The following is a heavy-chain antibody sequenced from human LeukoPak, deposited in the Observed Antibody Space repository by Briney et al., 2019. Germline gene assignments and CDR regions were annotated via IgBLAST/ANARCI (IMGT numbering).Heavy chain of an antibody. CDR1: GFTFSSSW. CDR2: IKQDGTEE. D-gene: IGHD2-2*01. J-gene: IGHJ4*02. CDR3: ARDPCHGALDY. Sequence: GGSLRLSCVASGFTFSSSWMSWVRRAPGEGLEWVANIKQDGTEEYYVDSVRGRFSISKDNAKNSLYLQMNSLRAEDTAVYYCARDPCHGALDYWGQGALVTVSS. V-gene: IGHV3-7*03.